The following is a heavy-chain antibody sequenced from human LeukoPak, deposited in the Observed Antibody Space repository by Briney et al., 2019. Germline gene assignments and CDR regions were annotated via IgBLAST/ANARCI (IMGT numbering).Heavy chain of an antibody. D-gene: IGHD3-10*01. CDR1: GYTFTRYF. V-gene: IGHV1-2*02. CDR3: ARAGGDYYGSGSPSYYYYGMDV. CDR2: INSNSGGT. J-gene: IGHJ6*02. Sequence: SVKDSCKSSGYTFTRYFMHWVGQAPGQGRAWMGWINSNSGGTNYAQKFQGRVTMPRDTSISTAYMELSRLRSDDTAVYYCARAGGDYYGSGSPSYYYYGMDVWGQGTTVTVSS.